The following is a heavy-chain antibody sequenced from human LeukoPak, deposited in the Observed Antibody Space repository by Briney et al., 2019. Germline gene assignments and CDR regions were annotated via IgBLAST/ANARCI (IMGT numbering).Heavy chain of an antibody. CDR2: ISSSSTYT. V-gene: IGHV3-11*03. CDR1: GFTFSDYY. Sequence: GGSLRLSCAASGFTFSDYYMSWIRQAPGKGPEWVSYISSSSTYTNYADSVKGRFTIYRDNAKNSLYLQMNSLRAENTAVYYCATSVDTALDFDYWGQGTLVTVSS. D-gene: IGHD5-18*01. CDR3: ATSVDTALDFDY. J-gene: IGHJ4*02.